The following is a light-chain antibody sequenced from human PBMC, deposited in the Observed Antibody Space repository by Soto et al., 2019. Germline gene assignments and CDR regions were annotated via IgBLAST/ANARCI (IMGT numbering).Light chain of an antibody. J-gene: IGKJ4*01. V-gene: IGKV1-27*01. Sequence: DIQMTQSPSSLSASVGDRVTITCRASQGIVNYLAWYQQKPGKVPKLLIYAASTLQSGVPSRFSGSGSGTDVTLTISSLQPEDVATDYCQKYSSASSLTVGGGTKVEIK. CDR1: QGIVNY. CDR3: QKYSSASSLT. CDR2: AAS.